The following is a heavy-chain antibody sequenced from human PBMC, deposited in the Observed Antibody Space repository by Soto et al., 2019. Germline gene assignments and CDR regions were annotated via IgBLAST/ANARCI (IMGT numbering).Heavy chain of an antibody. CDR3: ARASSLPYYYDSSGYYPRENWFDP. CDR1: GYTFTSYA. J-gene: IGHJ5*02. CDR2: INAGNGNT. Sequence: ASVKVSCKASGYTFTSYAMHWVRQAPGQRLEWVGWINAGNGNTKYSQKFQGRVTITRDTSASTAYMELSSLRSEDTAVYYCARASSLPYYYDSSGYYPRENWFDPWGQGTLVTVSS. D-gene: IGHD3-22*01. V-gene: IGHV1-3*01.